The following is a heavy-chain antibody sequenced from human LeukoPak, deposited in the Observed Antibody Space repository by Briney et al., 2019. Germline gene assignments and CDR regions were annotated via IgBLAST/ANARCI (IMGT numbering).Heavy chain of an antibody. D-gene: IGHD3-10*01. Sequence: SETLSLTCAVSGGSINSGIYYWSWIRQHPGKGLEWIGYIYYSGSTYYNPSLKSRVTILVDTSTNQFSLKLSSVTAADTAVYYCAGQESPLSWFDPWGQGTLVTVSS. CDR1: GGSINSGIYY. V-gene: IGHV4-31*11. J-gene: IGHJ5*02. CDR3: AGQESPLSWFDP. CDR2: IYYSGST.